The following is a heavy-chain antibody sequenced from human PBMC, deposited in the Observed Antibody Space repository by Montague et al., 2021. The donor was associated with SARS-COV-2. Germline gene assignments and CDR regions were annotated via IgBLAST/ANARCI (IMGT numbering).Heavy chain of an antibody. CDR1: GGSINKYY. V-gene: IGHV4-59*01. CDR3: ARVFPRWLQFDPYFDY. Sequence: SETLSLTCTVSGGSINKYYWHWIRQPPGKGLEWIGYIYYSGSTNYNPSLKSRVTISVDTSKNQFSLKLSSVTAADTAVYYCARVFPRWLQFDPYFDYWGQGTLVTVSS. D-gene: IGHD5-24*01. CDR2: IYYSGST. J-gene: IGHJ4*02.